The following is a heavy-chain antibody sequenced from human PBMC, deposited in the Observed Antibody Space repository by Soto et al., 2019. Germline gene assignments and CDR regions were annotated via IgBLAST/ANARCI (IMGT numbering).Heavy chain of an antibody. D-gene: IGHD3-22*01. CDR3: ARDQGLLPYWYFDL. J-gene: IGHJ2*01. CDR2: IYYSGST. V-gene: IGHV4-30-4*01. Sequence: SETLSLTCTVSGGSISSGDYYWSWIRQPPGKGLEWIGYIYYSGSTYYNPSLKSRVTISVDTSKNQFSLKLSSVTAADTAVYYCARDQGLLPYWYFDLWGRGTLVTV. CDR1: GGSISSGDYY.